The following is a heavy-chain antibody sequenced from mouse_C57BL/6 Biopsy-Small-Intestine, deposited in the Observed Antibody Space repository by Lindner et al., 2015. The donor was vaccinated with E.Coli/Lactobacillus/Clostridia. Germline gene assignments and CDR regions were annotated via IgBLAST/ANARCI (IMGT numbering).Heavy chain of an antibody. J-gene: IGHJ2*01. CDR2: INPNGGSS. V-gene: IGHV1-9*01. CDR3: ARRGAVVGYFDY. Sequence: VQLQESGAELVNPGASVKISCKASGYAFSNYWVNWVKQRPGQGLEWIGMINPNGGSSEYNENFKGKATFTADTSSNTAYMQLSSLTTEDSAIYYCARRGAVVGYFDYWGQGTTLTVSS. CDR1: GYAFSNYW. D-gene: IGHD1-1*01.